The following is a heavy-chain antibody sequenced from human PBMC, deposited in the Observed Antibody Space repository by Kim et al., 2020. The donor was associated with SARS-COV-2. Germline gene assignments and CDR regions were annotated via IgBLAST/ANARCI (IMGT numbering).Heavy chain of an antibody. J-gene: IGHJ4*02. D-gene: IGHD6-13*01. Sequence: SVKGPLTISRDNSKNTLYLQMNSLRAEDTAVYYCAKDRVAAAGTYYFDYWGQGTLVTVSS. V-gene: IGHV3-23*01. CDR3: AKDRVAAAGTYYFDY.